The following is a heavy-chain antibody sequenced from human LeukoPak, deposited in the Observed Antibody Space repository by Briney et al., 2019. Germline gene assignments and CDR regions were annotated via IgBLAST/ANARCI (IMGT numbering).Heavy chain of an antibody. V-gene: IGHV3-7*01. Sequence: GGSLRLSCAASEFSFSDFWMGWVRQAPGKGLEWVANINQGGSETYYVDSVKGRFTISRDNARKSLFLQMNSLRAEDTAVYYCTKGRSNHYWGQGTLVTVST. D-gene: IGHD4-11*01. CDR1: EFSFSDFW. CDR3: TKGRSNHY. CDR2: INQGGSET. J-gene: IGHJ4*02.